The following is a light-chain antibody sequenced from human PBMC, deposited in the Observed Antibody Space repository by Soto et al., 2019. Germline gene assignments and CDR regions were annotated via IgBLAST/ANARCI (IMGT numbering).Light chain of an antibody. CDR1: QGISSS. CDR3: QQLNIYPWT. CDR2: AAS. Sequence: DIQMTQSASSLSASVGARVTITSRASQGISSSLAWYQQRPGKAPKLLSYAASTLQSGVPSRFRGLGSGTEFTLTISSLKPEDFETYYCQQLNIYPWTFGQGTKVDIK. J-gene: IGKJ1*01. V-gene: IGKV1-9*01.